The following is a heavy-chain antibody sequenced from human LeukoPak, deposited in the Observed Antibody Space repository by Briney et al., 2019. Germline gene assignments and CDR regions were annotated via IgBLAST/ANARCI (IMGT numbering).Heavy chain of an antibody. Sequence: QPGGSLRLSCAASGFTFSSYAMHWVRQAPGKGLEWVAVISYDGSNKYYADSVKGRFTISRDNAKNSLYLQMNSLRAEDTAVYYCARISPSRGDHFDYWGQGTLVTVSS. V-gene: IGHV3-30*04. D-gene: IGHD3-22*01. CDR2: ISYDGSNK. CDR1: GFTFSSYA. J-gene: IGHJ4*02. CDR3: ARISPSRGDHFDY.